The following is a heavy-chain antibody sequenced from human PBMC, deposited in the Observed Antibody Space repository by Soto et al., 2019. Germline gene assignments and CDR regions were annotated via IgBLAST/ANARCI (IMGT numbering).Heavy chain of an antibody. D-gene: IGHD3-10*01. Sequence: DVHLVESGGGLIQPGGSLGVSCAASGLGGDKLGWVRQAPGKGLEWVALLLTTGVTQYADSVKGRFSVSRDSSTNTQYLQMSSLTVDDTAVYYCARDRVGDGAYSLDFWAQGVLVGVSS. CDR3: ARDRVGDGAYSLDF. CDR1: GLGGDK. J-gene: IGHJ4*02. V-gene: IGHV3-53*01. CDR2: LLTTGVT.